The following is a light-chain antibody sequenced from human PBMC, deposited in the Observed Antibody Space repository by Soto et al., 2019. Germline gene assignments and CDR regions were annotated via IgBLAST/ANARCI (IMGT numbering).Light chain of an antibody. CDR1: QSVSSSY. CDR3: QQYGSSSQA. V-gene: IGKV3-20*01. Sequence: EIPLTQSPGTLSLSPGDGSTLSCRASQSVSSSYIAWYQQRPGQTPSLLIYGASHMATGTPDRFSGSGSGTDFTLTISSLQPEDFAVYYCQQYGSSSQAFGQGTKVDIK. J-gene: IGKJ1*01. CDR2: GAS.